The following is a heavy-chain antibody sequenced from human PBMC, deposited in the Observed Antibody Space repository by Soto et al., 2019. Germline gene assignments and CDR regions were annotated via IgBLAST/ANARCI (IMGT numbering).Heavy chain of an antibody. D-gene: IGHD1-26*01. Sequence: ASVKVSCKASGYTFTGYYMHWVRQAPGQGLEWMGWMNPNSGSTGYAPKFQGRITMTRDTSISTAYMELSRLSFEDTAVYYCVRNTGATITWFDPWGQGTLVTVSS. CDR3: VRNTGATITWFDP. V-gene: IGHV1-2*02. J-gene: IGHJ5*02. CDR1: GYTFTGYY. CDR2: MNPNSGST.